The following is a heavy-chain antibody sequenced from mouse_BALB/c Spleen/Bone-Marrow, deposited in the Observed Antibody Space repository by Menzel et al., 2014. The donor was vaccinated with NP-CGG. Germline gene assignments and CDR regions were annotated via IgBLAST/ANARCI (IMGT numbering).Heavy chain of an antibody. CDR1: GFNIKDTY. V-gene: IGHV14-3*02. CDR2: IDPANGNT. D-gene: IGHD1-1*01. Sequence: VQLKHSGAELVKPGASVKLSCTASGFNIKDTYMHWVKQRPEQSLEWIGRIDPANGNTKYDPKFQGKATITADTSSNTAYLQLSSLTPEDPAVDYWASYYYGSSLFSYWGQGTLFTGAA. CDR3: ASYYYGSSLFSY. J-gene: IGHJ3*01.